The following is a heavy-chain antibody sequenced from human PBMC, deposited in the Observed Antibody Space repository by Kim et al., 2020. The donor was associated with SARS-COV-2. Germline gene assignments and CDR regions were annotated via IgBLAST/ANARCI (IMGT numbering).Heavy chain of an antibody. Sequence: GGSLRLSCAASGFNFGSYAMNWVRQAPGKGLEWVSTVTAGGSVTYHTDSVKGRFTIPRDNSKNTVYLQMDSLRSEDTAVYYCTKKTDHWLRLFDLWGQGTPVSVSS. CDR2: VTAGGSVT. CDR3: TKKTDHWLRLFDL. CDR1: GFNFGSYA. D-gene: IGHD6-19*01. V-gene: IGHV3-23*01. J-gene: IGHJ4*02.